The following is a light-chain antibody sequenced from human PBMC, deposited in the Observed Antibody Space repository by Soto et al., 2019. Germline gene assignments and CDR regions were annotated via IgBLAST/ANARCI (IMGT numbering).Light chain of an antibody. J-gene: IGKJ1*01. CDR2: GAS. Sequence: EIVLTQSPGTLSLSPGERATLSCSASQSVSSSYLAWYQQKPGQAPRLLIYGASSRATGIPDRFSGSGSGTDFTLTISRLEPEDFAVYYCQQYGSSPPTWTFGQGTKVDIK. V-gene: IGKV3-20*01. CDR3: QQYGSSPPTWT. CDR1: QSVSSSY.